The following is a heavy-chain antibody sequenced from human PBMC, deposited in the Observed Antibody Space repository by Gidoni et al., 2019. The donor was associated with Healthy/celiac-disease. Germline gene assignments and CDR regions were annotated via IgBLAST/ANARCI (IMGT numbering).Heavy chain of an antibody. CDR3: ARGGVAASYAFDI. V-gene: IGHV4-39*01. CDR1: GCSISSSSYY. Sequence: QLQLQESGPGLVKPSETLSLTCTVSGCSISSSSYYWGWIRQPPGKGLEWIGSIYYSGSTYYNPSLKSRVTISVDTSKNQFSLKLSSVTAADTAVYYCARGGVAASYAFDIWGQGTMVTVSS. J-gene: IGHJ3*02. D-gene: IGHD2-15*01. CDR2: IYYSGST.